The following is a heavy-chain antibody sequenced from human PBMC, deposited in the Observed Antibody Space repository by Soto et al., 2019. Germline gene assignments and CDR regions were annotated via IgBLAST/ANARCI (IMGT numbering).Heavy chain of an antibody. CDR2: IYHSGST. CDR3: TRLLTAAPNFDN. J-gene: IGHJ4*02. D-gene: IGHD2-2*01. Sequence: QVQLQEAGPGLVKPSGTLSLTCDVSGVSMSSNNWWSWVRQPPGKGLEWIGEIYHSGSTNYNPSLQSRATTSLDKSKNQYSLKLNSVTAADTAVYYCTRLLTAAPNFDNWGPGILGPVSS. CDR1: GVSMSSNNW. V-gene: IGHV4-4*02.